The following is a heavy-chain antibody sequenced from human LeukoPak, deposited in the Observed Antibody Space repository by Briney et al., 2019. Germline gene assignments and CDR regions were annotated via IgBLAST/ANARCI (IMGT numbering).Heavy chain of an antibody. J-gene: IGHJ4*02. V-gene: IGHV4-59*12. D-gene: IGHD3-22*01. CDR3: ARISYYYDSSGYYYYFDY. CDR2: IYHSGST. Sequence: PSETLSLTCTVSGGSISSYYWSWIRQPPGKGLEWIGEIYHSGSTNYNPSLKSRVTISVDKSKNQFSLKLSSVTAADTAVYYCARISYYYDSSGYYYYFDYWGQGTLVTVSS. CDR1: GGSISSYY.